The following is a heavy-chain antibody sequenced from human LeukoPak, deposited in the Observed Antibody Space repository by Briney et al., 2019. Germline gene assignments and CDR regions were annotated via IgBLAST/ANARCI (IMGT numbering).Heavy chain of an antibody. CDR2: IYYSGST. J-gene: IGHJ5*02. V-gene: IGHV4-39*02. CDR3: ARDAGIYKTYWWPTRGHWFDP. CDR1: GGSISSDSYY. Sequence: PSETLSLTCTVSGGSISSDSYYWAWIRQPPGKGLEWIASIYYSGSTYYNPSLKSRVTISVDTSRNQFSLKLNSVTAADTAVYYCARDAGIYKTYWWPTRGHWFDPWGQGTLVTVSS. D-gene: IGHD2-8*02.